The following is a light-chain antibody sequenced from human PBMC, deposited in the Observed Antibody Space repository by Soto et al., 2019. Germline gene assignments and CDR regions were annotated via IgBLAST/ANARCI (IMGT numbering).Light chain of an antibody. CDR1: QSVSSSY. Sequence: ESVLTQSPGTLSLSPGERATLSCRASQSVSSSYLAWYQQKPGQAPRLLMYEASNRATGIPARFSGGGSGTDFTLTISSLEPEDFAVYYCQQRSDWPWTFGQGTKVDIK. V-gene: IGKV3D-20*02. CDR2: EAS. CDR3: QQRSDWPWT. J-gene: IGKJ1*01.